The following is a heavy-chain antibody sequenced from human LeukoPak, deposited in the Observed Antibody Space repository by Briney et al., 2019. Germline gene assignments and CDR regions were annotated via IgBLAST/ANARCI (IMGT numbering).Heavy chain of an antibody. CDR3: AKDSNSGWYYFDY. V-gene: IGHV3-23*01. CDR1: GFTFSSYN. CDR2: ISGSGGST. J-gene: IGHJ4*02. D-gene: IGHD6-19*01. Sequence: GGSLRLSCAASGFTFSSYNMNWVRQAPGKGLEWVSAISGSGGSTYYADSVKGRFTISRDNSKNTLYLQMNSLRADDTAVYYCAKDSNSGWYYFDYWGQGTLVTVSS.